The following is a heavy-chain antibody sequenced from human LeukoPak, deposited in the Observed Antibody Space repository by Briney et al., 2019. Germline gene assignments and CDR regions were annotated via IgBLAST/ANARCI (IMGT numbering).Heavy chain of an antibody. Sequence: ASVKVSCKASGYTFTSYAMHWVRQAPGQRLEWMGWINAGNGNTKYSQKFQGRVTITRDTSASTAYMELSSLRPEDTAVYYCAREITMVRGVQYYYYGMDVWGKGTTVTVSS. D-gene: IGHD3-10*01. V-gene: IGHV1-3*01. J-gene: IGHJ6*01. CDR1: GYTFTSYA. CDR3: AREITMVRGVQYYYYGMDV. CDR2: INAGNGNT.